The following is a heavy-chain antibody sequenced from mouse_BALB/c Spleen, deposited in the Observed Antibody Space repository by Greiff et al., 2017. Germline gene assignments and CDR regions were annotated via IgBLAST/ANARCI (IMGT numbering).Heavy chain of an antibody. CDR3: ARGITTVVARYFDV. D-gene: IGHD1-1*01. J-gene: IGHJ1*01. CDR2: ISSGGSYT. V-gene: IGHV5-9-4*01. Sequence: VQAVESGGGLVKPGGSLKLSCAASGFTFSSYAMSWVRQSPEKRLEWVAEISSGGSYTYYPDTVTGRFTISRDNANNTLYLEMSSLRSGDTAMYYCARGITTVVARYFDVWGAGTTVTVSS. CDR1: GFTFSSYA.